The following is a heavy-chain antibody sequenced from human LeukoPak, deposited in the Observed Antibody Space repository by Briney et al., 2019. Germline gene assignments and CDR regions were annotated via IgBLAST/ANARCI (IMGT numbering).Heavy chain of an antibody. CDR2: IYHSGST. Sequence: SETLSLTCTVSGYSISSGYYWGWIRQPPGKGLEWIGSIYHSGSTYYNPSLKSRVTISVDTSKNQFSLKLSSVTAADTAVYYCARGPIAARSLLDYWGQGTLVTVSS. D-gene: IGHD6-6*01. V-gene: IGHV4-38-2*02. J-gene: IGHJ4*02. CDR3: ARGPIAARSLLDY. CDR1: GYSISSGYY.